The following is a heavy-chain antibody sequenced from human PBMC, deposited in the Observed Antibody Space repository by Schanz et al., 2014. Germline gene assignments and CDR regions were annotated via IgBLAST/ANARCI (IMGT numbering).Heavy chain of an antibody. Sequence: EEQLVESGGGLVQPGGSLRLSCAASGFSFSTFWMTWVRQAPGKGLEWVANIKKDGSEKYYVDSVKGRFTISRDNAKNSLFLQMNSLRPEDTAVYYCARGRVLESSGQGTLVTVSS. CDR3: ARGRVLES. D-gene: IGHD1-1*01. V-gene: IGHV3-7*01. CDR1: GFSFSTFW. CDR2: IKKDGSEK. J-gene: IGHJ5*02.